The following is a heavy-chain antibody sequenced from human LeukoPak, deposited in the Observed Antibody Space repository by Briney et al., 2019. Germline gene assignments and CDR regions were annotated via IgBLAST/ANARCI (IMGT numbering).Heavy chain of an antibody. CDR1: GFTFSSYG. CDR3: AKSYDSSGYYYDAFDI. CDR2: ISGSGGST. J-gene: IGHJ3*02. Sequence: GGSLRLSCAASGFTFSSYGMSWVRQAPGKGLEWVSAISGSGGSTYYADSVKGRFTISRDNSKNTLYLQMNSLRAEDTAVYYCAKSYDSSGYYYDAFDIWGQGTMVTVSS. D-gene: IGHD3-22*01. V-gene: IGHV3-23*01.